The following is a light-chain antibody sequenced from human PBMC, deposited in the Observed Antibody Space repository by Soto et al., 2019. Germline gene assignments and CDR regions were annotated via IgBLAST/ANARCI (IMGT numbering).Light chain of an antibody. CDR2: AAS. Sequence: DIQMTQSPSSLSASVGDRVTITCRASQSISSYLNWYQQKPGKAPKLLIYAASSLQSGVPSRFSGSGSGTDFTLTISSLQPDDFATYYCQHYNSYWTFGQGTKVDNK. J-gene: IGKJ1*01. CDR3: QHYNSYWT. CDR1: QSISSY. V-gene: IGKV1-39*01.